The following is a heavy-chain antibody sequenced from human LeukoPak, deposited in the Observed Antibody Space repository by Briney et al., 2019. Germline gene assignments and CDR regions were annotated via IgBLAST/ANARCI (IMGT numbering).Heavy chain of an antibody. J-gene: IGHJ4*02. CDR1: GGSIRSGGYS. D-gene: IGHD4-17*01. V-gene: IGHV4-30-2*01. CDR2: IYHSGST. CDR3: ARVAPDYGDCFDY. Sequence: PSETLSLTCAVSGGSIRSGGYSWSWIRQPPGKGLEWIGYIYHSGSTYYNPFLKSRVTISVDRSKNQFSLKLSSVTAADTAVYYCARVAPDYGDCFDYWGQGTLVTVSS.